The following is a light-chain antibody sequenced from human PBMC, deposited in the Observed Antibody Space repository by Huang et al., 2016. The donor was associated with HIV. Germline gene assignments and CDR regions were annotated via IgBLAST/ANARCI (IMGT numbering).Light chain of an antibody. J-gene: IGKJ2*01. Sequence: DVVMTQSPLSLPVTTGEPASISCRSSQSLLHSDGNNYFDWYLQKPGQSPQLLIYLGSNRASGVPERFSGSGLGTDFTLKISRVEAEDVGVYYCMQGLRTPRTFGQGTRLEIK. CDR2: LGS. CDR3: MQGLRTPRT. V-gene: IGKV2-28*01. CDR1: QSLLHSDGNNY.